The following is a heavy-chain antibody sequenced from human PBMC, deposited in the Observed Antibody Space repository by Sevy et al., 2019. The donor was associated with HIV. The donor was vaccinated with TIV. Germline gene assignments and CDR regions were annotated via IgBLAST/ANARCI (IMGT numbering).Heavy chain of an antibody. J-gene: IGHJ6*02. CDR1: GFTFGSYG. Sequence: GGSRRLSCVGSGFTFGSYGMSWVRQPPGKGLEWVSSISFSGVATFYADSVRGRFTISRDNSKNILYLQMNSLRAEDTAVYFCAKPPSNHDVLHYYGMDVWGQGTTVTVSS. V-gene: IGHV3-23*01. D-gene: IGHD3-10*02. CDR3: AKPPSNHDVLHYYGMDV. CDR2: ISFSGVAT.